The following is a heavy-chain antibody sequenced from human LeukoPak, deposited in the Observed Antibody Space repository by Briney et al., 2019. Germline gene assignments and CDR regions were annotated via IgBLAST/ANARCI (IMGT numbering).Heavy chain of an antibody. J-gene: IGHJ4*02. CDR2: IYYSGNT. CDR3: ARQYTHWSPFAG. D-gene: IGHD1-1*01. CDR1: GGSISSSDYY. V-gene: IGHV4-39*01. Sequence: SETLSLTCSVSGGSISSSDYYWGWIRQPPGKGLEWIGTIYYSGNTFYNPALKSRVTISVDSPKNQLSLKLSSVTAADTAVYYCARQYTHWSPFAGWDQGTLVTVSS.